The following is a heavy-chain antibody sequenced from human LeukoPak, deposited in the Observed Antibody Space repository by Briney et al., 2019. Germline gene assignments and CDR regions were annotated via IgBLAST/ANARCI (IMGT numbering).Heavy chain of an antibody. CDR3: ARDLLETVTTFHAFDI. Sequence: GGSLRLSCAASGFTFSSYSMNWVRQAPGKRLEWVSSISSSSSYIYYADSVKGRFTISRDNAKNSLYLQMNSLRAEDTAVYYCARDLLETVTTFHAFDIWGQGTMVTVSS. D-gene: IGHD4-17*01. J-gene: IGHJ3*02. CDR1: GFTFSSYS. V-gene: IGHV3-21*01. CDR2: ISSSSSYI.